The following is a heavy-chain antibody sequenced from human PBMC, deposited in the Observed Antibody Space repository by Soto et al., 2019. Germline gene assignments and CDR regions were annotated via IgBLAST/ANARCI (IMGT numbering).Heavy chain of an antibody. J-gene: IGHJ6*02. CDR1: GGTFSSYA. CDR3: AREICSGGSCYSGYYYYGMDV. CDR2: IIPIFGTA. V-gene: IGHV1-69*01. Sequence: QVQLVQSGAEVKKPGSSVKVSCKASGGTFSSYAISWVRQAPGQGLEWMGGIIPIFGTANYAQKFQGRVTITADESTSTAYMELSSLRSEDTAVYYCAREICSGGSCYSGYYYYGMDVRGQGTTVTVSS. D-gene: IGHD2-15*01.